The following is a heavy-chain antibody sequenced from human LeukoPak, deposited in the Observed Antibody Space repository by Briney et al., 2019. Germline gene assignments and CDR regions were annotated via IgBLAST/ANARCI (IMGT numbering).Heavy chain of an antibody. Sequence: KVSCKASGYTFTSYDINWVRQAPGQGLEWMGGIIPIFGTANYAQKFQGRVTITADESTSTAYMELSSLRSEDTAVYYCARAGITMIGYGAFDIWGQGTMVTVSS. J-gene: IGHJ3*02. CDR2: IIPIFGTA. V-gene: IGHV1-69*01. CDR3: ARAGITMIGYGAFDI. CDR1: GYTFTSYD. D-gene: IGHD3-22*01.